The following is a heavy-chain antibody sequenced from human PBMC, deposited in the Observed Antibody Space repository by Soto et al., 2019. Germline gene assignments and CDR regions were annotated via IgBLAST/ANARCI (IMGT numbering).Heavy chain of an antibody. CDR3: ARNPYYYDTRGYYY. CDR1: GFTFSSYS. Sequence: EVQLVESGGGLVKPGGSLRLSCAASGFTFSSYSMNWVRQAPGKGLEWVSSISSSSSFIYYADSLKGRFTISRDNAKNSLSLQMNSLRAEDTAVYYCARNPYYYDTRGYYYWGQGTLVTVSS. D-gene: IGHD3-22*01. CDR2: ISSSSSFI. V-gene: IGHV3-21*01. J-gene: IGHJ4*02.